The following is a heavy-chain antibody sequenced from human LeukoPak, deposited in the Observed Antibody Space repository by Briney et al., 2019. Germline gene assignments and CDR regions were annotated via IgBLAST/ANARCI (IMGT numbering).Heavy chain of an antibody. CDR1: GGTFSGSY. Sequence: SETLSLTCAVYGGTFSGSYWTWIRQPPGRGLEWIGEINHSGSANYNPSLKSRLTMSVDTSKSQFSLQLNSVTAADTAVYYCARVQTRDRRVVSGVMHLSNYFDYWGQGTLVTVSS. J-gene: IGHJ4*02. D-gene: IGHD2-2*01. CDR3: ARVQTRDRRVVSGVMHLSNYFDY. V-gene: IGHV4-34*01. CDR2: INHSGSA.